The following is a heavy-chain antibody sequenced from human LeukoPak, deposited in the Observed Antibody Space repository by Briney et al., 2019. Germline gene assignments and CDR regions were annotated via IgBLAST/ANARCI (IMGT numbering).Heavy chain of an antibody. D-gene: IGHD6-13*01. J-gene: IGHJ4*02. CDR3: ARDLRPYSSSWYYFDY. V-gene: IGHV3-20*01. CDR1: GFTFDDYG. CDR2: INWNGGST. Sequence: PGGSLRLSCAASGFTFDDYGMSWVRHAPGKGLEWVSSINWNGGSTGYADSVKGRFTISRDNAKNSLYLQMNSLRVEDTALYHCARDLRPYSSSWYYFDYWGQGALVTVSS.